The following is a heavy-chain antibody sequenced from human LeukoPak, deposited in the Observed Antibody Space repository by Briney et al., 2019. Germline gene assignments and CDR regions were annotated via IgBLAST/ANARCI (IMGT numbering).Heavy chain of an antibody. J-gene: IGHJ5*02. CDR1: GGSISSYY. V-gene: IGHV4-4*07. Sequence: SETLSLTCTVSGGSISSYYWSWIRQPAGKGLEWIGRIYTSGSTNYNPSLKSRVTMSVDTSKNQFSLKLSSVTAADTAVYYCARSSQGSAVAGPRGTWWFDPWGQGTLVTVSS. D-gene: IGHD6-19*01. CDR2: IYTSGST. CDR3: ARSSQGSAVAGPRGTWWFDP.